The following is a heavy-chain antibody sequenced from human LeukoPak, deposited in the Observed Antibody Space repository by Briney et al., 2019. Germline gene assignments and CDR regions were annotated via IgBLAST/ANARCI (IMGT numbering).Heavy chain of an antibody. Sequence: GGSLRLSCTASGFTFSNYAMTWVRQAPGKGLEWVSTVSGSGGNTYYADSVKGRFSISRDSSKNTLFLQMISLRAEYTAVYYCAKTVDFWSGNYVRYFDYWGQGTLVTVSS. CDR3: AKTVDFWSGNYVRYFDY. V-gene: IGHV3-23*01. J-gene: IGHJ4*02. CDR1: GFTFSNYA. D-gene: IGHD3-3*01. CDR2: VSGSGGNT.